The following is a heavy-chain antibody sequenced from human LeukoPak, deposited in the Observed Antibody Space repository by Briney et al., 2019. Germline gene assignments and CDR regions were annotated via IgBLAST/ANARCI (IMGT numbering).Heavy chain of an antibody. Sequence: GGSLRLSCVASGFRFGKHAMNWVRQPPGKGLEWVSAITESGENTYYTDSVKGRFAISRDNSKNTLYLQMNSLRVEDTAIYYCAAAAEYWWGQGTLITVSS. V-gene: IGHV3-23*01. CDR3: AAAAEYW. CDR1: GFRFGKHA. D-gene: IGHD2-15*01. CDR2: ITESGENT. J-gene: IGHJ4*02.